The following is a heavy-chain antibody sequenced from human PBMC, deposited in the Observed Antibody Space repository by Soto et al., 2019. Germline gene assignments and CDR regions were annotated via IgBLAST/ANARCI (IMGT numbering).Heavy chain of an antibody. V-gene: IGHV3-23*01. Sequence: GGSLRLSCAASGFTFSSYAVSWVRQAPGKGPEWISSISGSGSTIYYADSVKGRFTISRDNSKNTLYLQMSSLRAEDTAVYYCAKVFYYYDSSGYYYFDYWGQGTLVTVYS. CDR2: ISGSGSTI. CDR3: AKVFYYYDSSGYYYFDY. J-gene: IGHJ4*02. D-gene: IGHD3-22*01. CDR1: GFTFSSYA.